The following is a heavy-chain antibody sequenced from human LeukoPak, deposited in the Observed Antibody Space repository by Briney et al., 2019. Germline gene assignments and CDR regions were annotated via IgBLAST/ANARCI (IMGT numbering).Heavy chain of an antibody. CDR2: ISSSSSTI. V-gene: IGHV3-48*01. J-gene: IGHJ4*02. CDR3: AKQSGSYAGYFDY. CDR1: GFTFSSYS. D-gene: IGHD1-26*01. Sequence: PGGSLRLSCAASGFTFSSYSMNWVRQAPGKGLGWVSYISSSSSTIYYADSVKGRFTISRDNAKNSLYLQMNSLRAEDTAVYYCAKQSGSYAGYFDYWGQGTLVTVSS.